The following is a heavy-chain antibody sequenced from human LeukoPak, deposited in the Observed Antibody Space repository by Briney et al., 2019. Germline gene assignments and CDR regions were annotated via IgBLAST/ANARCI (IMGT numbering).Heavy chain of an antibody. CDR3: AKGGGYDYFDY. J-gene: IGHJ4*02. D-gene: IGHD5-12*01. Sequence: GGSLRLSCAASGFTFSTYAMSWVRQAPGKGLEWVSGLSGSGGITYYADSVRGRFTISRDNSKNTLYLQMNSLRAEDTALYYCAKGGGYDYFDYWGQGTLVTVSS. CDR2: LSGSGGIT. V-gene: IGHV3-23*01. CDR1: GFTFSTYA.